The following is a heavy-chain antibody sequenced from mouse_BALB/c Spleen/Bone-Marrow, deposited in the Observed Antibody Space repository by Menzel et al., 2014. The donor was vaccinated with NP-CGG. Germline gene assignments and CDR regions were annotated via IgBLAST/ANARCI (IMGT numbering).Heavy chain of an antibody. D-gene: IGHD2-10*02. CDR3: ARNPYGNYAMDY. V-gene: IGHV2-6*02. Sequence: VQLVESGPGLVSPSQSLSITCTVSGFSLTTYGVHWVRQPPGKGLEWLVVIWSDGNTTYNSALKSRLSISKDNSKSQVFLKMNSLQTDDTAMYYCARNPYGNYAMDYWGQGTSVTVSS. CDR1: GFSLTTYG. J-gene: IGHJ4*01. CDR2: IWSDGNT.